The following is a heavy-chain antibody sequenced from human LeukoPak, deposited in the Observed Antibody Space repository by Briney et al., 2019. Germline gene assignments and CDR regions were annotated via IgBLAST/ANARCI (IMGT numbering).Heavy chain of an antibody. CDR2: ISGSGGST. CDR3: AKWGSASSSYCDY. CDR1: GFTFSTFA. J-gene: IGHJ4*02. V-gene: IGHV3-23*01. D-gene: IGHD6-13*01. Sequence: GGSLRLSYAASGFTFSTFAMIWVRQAPGKGLEWVSAISGSGGSTYYADSVKGRFTISRDNSKNTLYLQMNSLRAEDTAVYYCAKWGSASSSYCDYWGQGTLVTVSS.